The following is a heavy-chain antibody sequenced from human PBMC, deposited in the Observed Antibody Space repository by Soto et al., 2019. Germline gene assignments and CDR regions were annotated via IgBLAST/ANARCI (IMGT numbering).Heavy chain of an antibody. CDR2: INAGNGNT. D-gene: IGHD4-17*01. J-gene: IGHJ3*02. CDR1: GYTFTSYA. V-gene: IGHV1-3*01. CDR3: ARRPTHYGSNDAFDI. Sequence: QVQLVQSGAEVKKPGASVKVSCKASGYTFTSYAMHWVRQAPGQRLEWMGWINAGNGNTKYSQKFQGRVTITRDTSASTAYMELSSLRSEDTAVYYCARRPTHYGSNDAFDIWGQGTMVTVSS.